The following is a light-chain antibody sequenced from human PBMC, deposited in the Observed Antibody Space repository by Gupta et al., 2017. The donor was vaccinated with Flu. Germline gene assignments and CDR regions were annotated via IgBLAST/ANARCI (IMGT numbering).Light chain of an antibody. V-gene: IGKV1-33*01. CDR2: DAS. J-gene: IGKJ2*01. CDR3: QREDVVPKT. CDR1: HDIKKY. Sequence: DIQMTQSPSSLSASVGDRLSIACQASHDIKKYLNWFQQKPGKAPKLLIYDASEADTGPPSRFSGSASATDFTLTISIRHPEDIATYYCQREDVVPKTFGQGTKLAIK.